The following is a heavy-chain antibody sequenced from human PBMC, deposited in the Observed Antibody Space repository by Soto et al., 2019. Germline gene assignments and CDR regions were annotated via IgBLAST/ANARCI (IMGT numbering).Heavy chain of an antibody. Sequence: AGGSLRLSCAASGFTFSSYWMSWVRQAPGKGLEWVANIKQDGSEKYYVDSVKGRFTISRDNAKNSLYLQMNSLRAEDTAVYYCARDHGSQYSSSSGGMDVWGQGTTVTVSS. J-gene: IGHJ6*02. CDR3: ARDHGSQYSSSSGGMDV. D-gene: IGHD6-6*01. CDR2: IKQDGSEK. V-gene: IGHV3-7*03. CDR1: GFTFSSYW.